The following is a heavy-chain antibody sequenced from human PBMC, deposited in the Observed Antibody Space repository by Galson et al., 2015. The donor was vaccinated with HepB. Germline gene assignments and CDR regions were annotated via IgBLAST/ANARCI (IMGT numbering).Heavy chain of an antibody. CDR3: AREAEKGLDYFDY. CDR1: GFTFSDYY. V-gene: IGHV3-11*01. J-gene: IGHJ4*02. CDR2: ISSSGSTI. Sequence: SLRLSCAASGFTFSDYYMSWIRQAPGKGLEWVSYISSSGSTIYYADSVKGRFTISRDNAKNSLYLQMNSLRAEDTAVYYCAREAEKGLDYFDYWGQGTLVTVSS.